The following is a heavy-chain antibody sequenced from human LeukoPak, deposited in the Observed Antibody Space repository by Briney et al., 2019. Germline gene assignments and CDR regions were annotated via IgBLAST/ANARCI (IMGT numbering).Heavy chain of an antibody. V-gene: IGHV4-38-2*01. CDR2: IYHSGST. D-gene: IGHD4-23*01. CDR3: ARLPTVVTPYFDY. J-gene: IGHJ4*02. Sequence: SSETLSLTCAVSGYSIRSGYYWGWIRQPPGKGLDWIGSIYHSGSTFYNPSLKGRVAMSVDTSKNQFSLKLSSVTAADTAVCYCARLPTVVTPYFDYWGQGTLVTVSS. CDR1: GYSIRSGYY.